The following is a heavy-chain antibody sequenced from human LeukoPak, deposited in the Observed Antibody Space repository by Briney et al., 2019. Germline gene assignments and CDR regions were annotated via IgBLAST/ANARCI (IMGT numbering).Heavy chain of an antibody. Sequence: GGSLRLSCTASGFTFANYATSWVRQAPGTGLEWVGFIRSNTYGGTTHYAASVRGTFTISRDDSKSIAYLQMNSLKTEDTAVYYCTRVRVYSSGWYFDYWGQGTLVTVSS. V-gene: IGHV3-49*04. CDR1: GFTFANYA. D-gene: IGHD6-19*01. CDR2: IRSNTYGGTT. J-gene: IGHJ4*02. CDR3: TRVRVYSSGWYFDY.